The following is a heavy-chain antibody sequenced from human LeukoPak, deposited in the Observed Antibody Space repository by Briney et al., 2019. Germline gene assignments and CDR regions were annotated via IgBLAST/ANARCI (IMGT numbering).Heavy chain of an antibody. D-gene: IGHD2-21*02. CDR3: AKGGIWYCGGDCYDPKQRDY. J-gene: IGHJ4*02. Sequence: GRSLRLSCAASGFTFSSYGMYWVRQAPGKGLEWVAVISYDGSNKYYADSVKGRFTISRDNSKNTLYLQMNSLRAEDTAVYYCAKGGIWYCGGDCYDPKQRDYWGQGTLVTVSS. CDR1: GFTFSSYG. CDR2: ISYDGSNK. V-gene: IGHV3-30*18.